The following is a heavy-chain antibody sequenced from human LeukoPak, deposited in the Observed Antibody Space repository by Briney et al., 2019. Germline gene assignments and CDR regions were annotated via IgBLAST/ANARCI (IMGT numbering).Heavy chain of an antibody. Sequence: GRSLRLSCAASGFTFSSYGMHWVRQAPGKGLEWMAVISYDGSNKFYADSVKGRFTISRDNSKNTLFLQMNSLRAGDTAVYYCAKSALGEIDYYGMDVWGQGTTVSVSS. CDR3: AKSALGEIDYYGMDV. CDR1: GFTFSSYG. J-gene: IGHJ6*02. V-gene: IGHV3-30*18. D-gene: IGHD3-16*01. CDR2: ISYDGSNK.